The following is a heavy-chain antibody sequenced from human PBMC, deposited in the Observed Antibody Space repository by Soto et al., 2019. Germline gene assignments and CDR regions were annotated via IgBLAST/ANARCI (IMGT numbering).Heavy chain of an antibody. Sequence: SETLSLTCTVSGGSISSGDYYWSWIRQPPGKGLEWIGYIYYSGSTYYNPSLKSRVTISVDTSKNQFSLKLSSVTAADTAVYYCARDRIFGITPYYYYVMDVWGQGTTVIVSS. J-gene: IGHJ6*02. CDR1: GGSISSGDYY. CDR3: ARDRIFGITPYYYYVMDV. D-gene: IGHD3-3*02. V-gene: IGHV4-30-4*02. CDR2: IYYSGST.